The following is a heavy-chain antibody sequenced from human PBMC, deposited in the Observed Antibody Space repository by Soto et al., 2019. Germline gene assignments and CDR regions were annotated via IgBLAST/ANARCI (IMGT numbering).Heavy chain of an antibody. J-gene: IGHJ4*02. CDR1: GFSFSSYA. CDR3: AKLSVSLIEVMKNYFDY. D-gene: IGHD3-22*01. V-gene: IGHV3-23*01. CDR2: IDIGGGST. Sequence: EVRLLESGGDLVQPGGSLRLSCAASGFSFSSYAMGWVRQAPGKGLEWVASIDIGGGSTHSADSVTGRFTVSRDNSKNTRYLQMNCLKAEDTATYFGAKLSVSLIEVMKNYFDYWGQGTLVTVSS.